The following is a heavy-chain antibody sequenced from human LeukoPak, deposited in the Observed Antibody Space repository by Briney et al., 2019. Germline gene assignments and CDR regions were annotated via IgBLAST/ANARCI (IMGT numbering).Heavy chain of an antibody. D-gene: IGHD6-19*01. CDR1: GGSISSSSYY. J-gene: IGHJ4*02. CDR2: IYYSGST. CDR3: ARAGRVRAVAGNFDY. V-gene: IGHV4-39*07. Sequence: SETLSLTCTVSGGSISSSSYYWGWIRQPPGKGLEWIGSIYYSGSTYYNPSLKSRVTISVDTSKNQFSLKLSSVTAADTAVYFCARAGRVRAVAGNFDYWGQGTLVTVSS.